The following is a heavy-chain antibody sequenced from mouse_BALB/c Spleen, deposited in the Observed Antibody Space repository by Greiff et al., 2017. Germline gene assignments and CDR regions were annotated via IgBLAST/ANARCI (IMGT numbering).Heavy chain of an antibody. CDR3: SSYVAY. D-gene: IGHD1-1*01. CDR2: INPSTGYT. V-gene: IGHV1-4*01. J-gene: IGHJ3*01. CDR1: GYTFTSYW. Sequence: QVQLQQSGTVLARPGASVKMSCKASGYTFTSYWMHWVKQRPGQGLEWIGYINPSTGYTEYNQKFKDKATLTADKSSSTAYMQLSSLTSEDSAVYYCSSYVAYWGQGTLVTVSA.